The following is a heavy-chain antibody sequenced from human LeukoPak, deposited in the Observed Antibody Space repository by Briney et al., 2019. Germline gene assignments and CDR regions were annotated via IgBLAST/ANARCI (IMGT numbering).Heavy chain of an antibody. V-gene: IGHV4-4*09. D-gene: IGHD1-26*01. CDR3: ARLGGYHDF. CDR2: IHSSGGS. CDR1: GASISNYY. Sequence: SETLSLPCTVSGASISNYYWSWIRQTPEKGLEWMGHIHSSGGSSYYPSLKSRLTLSIDTSRNQLSLKLPSVTAADTAVYFCARLGGYHDFWGQGALVTVSS. J-gene: IGHJ4*02.